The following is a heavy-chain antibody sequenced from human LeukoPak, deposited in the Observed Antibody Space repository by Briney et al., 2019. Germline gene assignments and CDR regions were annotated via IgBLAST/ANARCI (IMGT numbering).Heavy chain of an antibody. CDR3: AKDLSGSGSYLGL. V-gene: IGHV3-30*18. CDR2: ISYDGSNK. D-gene: IGHD3-10*01. CDR1: GFTFSSYG. J-gene: IGHJ4*02. Sequence: GGSLRHSCAASGFTFSSYGMHWVRQAPGKGQEWVALISYDGSNKYYADTVKGRFTISRDNSKNTLYLQMNSLRAEDTAVYYCAKDLSGSGSYLGLWGQGTLVTVSS.